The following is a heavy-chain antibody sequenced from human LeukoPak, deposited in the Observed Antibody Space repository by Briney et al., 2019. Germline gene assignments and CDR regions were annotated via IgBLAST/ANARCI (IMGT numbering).Heavy chain of an antibody. D-gene: IGHD3-10*01. CDR2: IIPIFGTA. Sequence: SVTVSCKASGGTFTSYAISWVRQAPGQGLEWMGGIIPIFGTANYAQKFQGRVTITADESTSTAYMELSSLRSEDTAVYYCARVYHGESFDYWGQGTLVTVSS. CDR1: GGTFTSYA. V-gene: IGHV1-69*01. CDR3: ARVYHGESFDY. J-gene: IGHJ4*02.